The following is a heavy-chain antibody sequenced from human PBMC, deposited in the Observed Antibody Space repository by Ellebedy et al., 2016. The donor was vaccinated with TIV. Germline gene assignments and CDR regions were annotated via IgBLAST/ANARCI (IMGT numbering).Heavy chain of an antibody. Sequence: GESLKISXAASGFAFSTYDMSWVRQAPGKGLEWVSGILGSGAGTYYADSVKGRFTISRDNSKNTLYLQMNSLRVEDTAIYYCAKSAAGTSGWFDPWGQGTLVTVSS. CDR2: ILGSGAGT. CDR3: AKSAAGTSGWFDP. J-gene: IGHJ5*02. D-gene: IGHD1-14*01. CDR1: GFAFSTYD. V-gene: IGHV3-23*01.